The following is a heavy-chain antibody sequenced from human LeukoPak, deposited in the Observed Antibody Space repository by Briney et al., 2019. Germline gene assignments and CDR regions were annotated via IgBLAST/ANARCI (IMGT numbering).Heavy chain of an antibody. CDR3: AKVRVTGYSSFDS. CDR1: GFTFGTYA. J-gene: IGHJ4*02. Sequence: GGSLRLSCAASGFTFGTYAMTWVRQAPGKGLEWVSGFSDSGGATYYADSVKGRFTISRDNSKNTLYLQMNSLRAEDTAVYYCAKVRVTGYSSFDSWGQGTLVTVSS. D-gene: IGHD3-9*01. CDR2: FSDSGGAT. V-gene: IGHV3-23*01.